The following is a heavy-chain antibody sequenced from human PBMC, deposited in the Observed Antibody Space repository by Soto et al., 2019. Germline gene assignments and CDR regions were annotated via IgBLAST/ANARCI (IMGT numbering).Heavy chain of an antibody. CDR3: ARVCSSTSCFNGMDV. CDR1: GGSISSGDYF. J-gene: IGHJ6*02. CDR2: IYQSGST. D-gene: IGHD2-2*01. Sequence: QVQLQESGSGLVKPSEILSLTCGVSGGSISSGDYFWSWIRQPPGKGLEWIGYIYQSGSTFYDPSLKSRVTISLDRSKNQFSLNLRSVTAADTAVYYCARVCSSTSCFNGMDVWGQGTTVTVSS. V-gene: IGHV4-30-2*01.